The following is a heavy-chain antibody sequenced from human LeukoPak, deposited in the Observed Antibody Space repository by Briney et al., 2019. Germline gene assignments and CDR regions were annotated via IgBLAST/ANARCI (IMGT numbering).Heavy chain of an antibody. V-gene: IGHV1-18*01. J-gene: IGHJ4*02. CDR3: ARKHIGAYGGNLYYFDY. D-gene: IGHD4-23*01. CDR1: GYTFTSYG. Sequence: ASVKVSFTASGYTFTSYGISWVRQAPGQGLEWMGWISAYNGNTNYAQRLQGRVTMTTDTSTSTAYMELRSLRSDDTAVYYCARKHIGAYGGNLYYFDYWGQGTLVTVSS. CDR2: ISAYNGNT.